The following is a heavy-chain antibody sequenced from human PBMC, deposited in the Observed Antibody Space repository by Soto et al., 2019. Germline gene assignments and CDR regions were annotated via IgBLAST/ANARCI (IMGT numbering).Heavy chain of an antibody. V-gene: IGHV4-34*01. CDR3: ARGGDSSGYYFDY. D-gene: IGHD6-19*01. CDR2: INHSGST. Sequence: PSETLSLTCAVYGGSFSGYYWSWIRQPPGKGLEWIGEINHSGSTNYNPSLKSRVTISVDTSKNQFSLKLSSVTAADTAVYYCARGGDSSGYYFDYWGQGTLVTSPQ. J-gene: IGHJ4*02. CDR1: GGSFSGYY.